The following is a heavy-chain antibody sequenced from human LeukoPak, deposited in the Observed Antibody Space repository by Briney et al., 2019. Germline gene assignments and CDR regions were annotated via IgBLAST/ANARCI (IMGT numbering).Heavy chain of an antibody. CDR3: AREIAAAALGGVFVYYYMDV. Sequence: SVKVSCKASGGTFSSYAISWVRQAPGQGLEWMGGIIPIFGTANYAQKFQGRVTITTGESTSTAYMELSSLRSEDTAVYYCAREIAAAALGGVFVYYYMDVWGKGTTVTVSS. V-gene: IGHV1-69*05. J-gene: IGHJ6*03. CDR2: IIPIFGTA. CDR1: GGTFSSYA. D-gene: IGHD6-13*01.